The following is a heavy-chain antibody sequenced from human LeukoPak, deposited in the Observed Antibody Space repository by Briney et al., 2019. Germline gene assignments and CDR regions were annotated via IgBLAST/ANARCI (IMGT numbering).Heavy chain of an antibody. V-gene: IGHV4-34*01. D-gene: IGHD5-18*01. CDR2: INHSGST. Sequence: PSETLSLTCAVYVGSFNGYYWSGTPGPPGKGREGIREINHSGSTNYNPSLKSRVTISVDTSKTQFSLKLSSVTAADTAVYYCAAAAGYTYGHDAFDIWGQGTMVTVSS. CDR1: VGSFNGYY. J-gene: IGHJ3*02. CDR3: AAAAGYTYGHDAFDI.